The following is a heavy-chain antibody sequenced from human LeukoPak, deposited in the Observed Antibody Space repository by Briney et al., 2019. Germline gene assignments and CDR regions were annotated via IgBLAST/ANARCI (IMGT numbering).Heavy chain of an antibody. V-gene: IGHV3-23*01. CDR1: GFTFSSYW. J-gene: IGHJ4*02. D-gene: IGHD3-10*01. Sequence: GGSLRLSCAASGFTFSSYWMSWVRQAPGKGLEWVSAISGSGGNTYYADSVKGRFTISRDNSKNTLYLQMNSLRAEDTAVYYCAKDRRAGSYDYWGQGTLVTVSS. CDR2: ISGSGGNT. CDR3: AKDRRAGSYDY.